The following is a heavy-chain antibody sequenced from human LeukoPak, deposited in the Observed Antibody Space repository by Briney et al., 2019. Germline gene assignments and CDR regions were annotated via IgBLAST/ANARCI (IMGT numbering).Heavy chain of an antibody. J-gene: IGHJ3*02. D-gene: IGHD2-21*01. CDR3: AKTPGVGDIVDPNAFDI. CDR2: ISGSGGST. CDR1: GFTFSSYA. Sequence: PGGSLRLSCAASGFTFSSYAMSWVRRAPGKGLEWVSAISGSGGSTYYADSVKGRFTISRDNSKNTLYLQMNSLRAEDTAVYYCAKTPGVGDIVDPNAFDIWGQGTMVTVSS. V-gene: IGHV3-23*01.